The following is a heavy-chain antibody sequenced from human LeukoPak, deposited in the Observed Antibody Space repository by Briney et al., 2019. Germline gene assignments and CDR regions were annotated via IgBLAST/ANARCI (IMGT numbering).Heavy chain of an antibody. CDR3: AREIHYDSSGQRSLHAFDI. CDR1: GGSITSYY. V-gene: IGHV4-59*12. D-gene: IGHD3-22*01. J-gene: IGHJ3*02. CDR2: IYYSGST. Sequence: SETLSLTCTVSGGSITSYYWSWIRQPPGKGLEWIGYIYYSGSTNYNPSLKSRVTISVDRSKNQFSLKLSSVTAADTALYYCAREIHYDSSGQRSLHAFDIWGQGTMVTVSS.